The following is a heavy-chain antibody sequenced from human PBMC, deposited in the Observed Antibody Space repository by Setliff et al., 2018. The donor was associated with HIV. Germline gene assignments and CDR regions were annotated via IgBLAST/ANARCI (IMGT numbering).Heavy chain of an antibody. CDR1: GCTFTGYY. Sequence: ASVKVSCKASGCTFTGYYLHWVRQAPGQGLEWMGWIIPNSGGTNYAQKFQGWVTMTRDTSISTTYMELSRLRSDDTAVYYCARGGIAAAGTLNYYYYGLDVWGQGTTVTV. CDR3: ARGGIAAAGTLNYYYYGLDV. V-gene: IGHV1-2*04. J-gene: IGHJ6*02. CDR2: IIPNSGGT. D-gene: IGHD6-13*01.